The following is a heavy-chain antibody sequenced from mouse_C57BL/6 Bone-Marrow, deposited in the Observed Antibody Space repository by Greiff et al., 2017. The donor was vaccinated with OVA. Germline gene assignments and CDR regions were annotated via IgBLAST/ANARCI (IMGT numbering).Heavy chain of an antibody. CDR1: GYTFTDYY. CDR2: INPNNGGT. D-gene: IGHD4-1*01. J-gene: IGHJ3*01. CDR3: ARERTGTSGFAY. V-gene: IGHV1-26*01. Sequence: VQLQQSGPELVKPGASVKISCKASGYTFTDYYMNWVKQSHGKSLEWIGDINPNNGGTSYNQKFKGKATLTVDKSSSTAYMELRSLTSEDSAVYYCARERTGTSGFAYWGQGTLVTVSA.